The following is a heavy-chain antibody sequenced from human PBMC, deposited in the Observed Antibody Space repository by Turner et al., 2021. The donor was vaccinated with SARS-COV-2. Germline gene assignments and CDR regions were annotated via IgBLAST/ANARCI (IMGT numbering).Heavy chain of an antibody. Sequence: QVKLVQSGAEVNKPGASVKVSCKVSGYTLTELSMHWVRQAPGKGLEWMGGLDPEDGETIYAQKFQGRVTMTEDTSTDTAYMELSSLRSEDTAVYYCLGRDIVVVLVAISEVDYWGQGTLVTVSS. CDR1: GYTLTELS. V-gene: IGHV1-24*01. CDR3: LGRDIVVVLVAISEVDY. J-gene: IGHJ4*02. CDR2: LDPEDGET. D-gene: IGHD2-2*01.